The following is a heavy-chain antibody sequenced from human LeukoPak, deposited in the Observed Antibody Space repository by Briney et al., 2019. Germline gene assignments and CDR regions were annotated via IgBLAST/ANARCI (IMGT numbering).Heavy chain of an antibody. V-gene: IGHV3-53*01. CDR3: ARESSYDILTGYDY. CDR1: GFTVSSNY. Sequence: GGSLRLSCAASGFTVSSNYMSWVRQAPGKGLEWVSVIYSGGATYYADSVKGRFTISRDNSRNTLYLQMNSLRPEDTAVYYCARESSYDILTGYDYWGQGTLVTVSS. J-gene: IGHJ4*02. D-gene: IGHD3-9*01. CDR2: IYSGGAT.